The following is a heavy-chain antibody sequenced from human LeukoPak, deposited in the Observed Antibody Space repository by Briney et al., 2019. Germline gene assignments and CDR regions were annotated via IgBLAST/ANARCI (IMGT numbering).Heavy chain of an antibody. D-gene: IGHD6-13*01. J-gene: IGHJ4*02. V-gene: IGHV3-9*01. CDR2: ISWNSGSI. CDR3: AKDSLSSSTFLYDY. Sequence: SRSLRLSCAASGFTFDDYAMHWVRQAPGKGLEWVSGISWNSGSIGYADSVKGRFTISRDNAKNSLYLQMNSLRAEDTALYYCAKDSLSSSTFLYDYWGQGTLVTVSS. CDR1: GFTFDDYA.